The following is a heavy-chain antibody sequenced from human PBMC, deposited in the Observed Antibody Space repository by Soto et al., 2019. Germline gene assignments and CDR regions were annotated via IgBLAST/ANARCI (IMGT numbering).Heavy chain of an antibody. D-gene: IGHD3-16*01. CDR2: IYWDDAK. CDR3: AHKGGGDRILDY. Sequence: QITLKESGPTLVKPTQTLTLTCTFSGFSLSASGVGVGWIRQPPGKALEWLAIIYWDDAKHYSPSLKSSLTRPKDHSQNQGVLTMTNMDPVDTATYYCAHKGGGDRILDYWGQGTLVTVSS. J-gene: IGHJ4*02. V-gene: IGHV2-5*02. CDR1: GFSLSASGVG.